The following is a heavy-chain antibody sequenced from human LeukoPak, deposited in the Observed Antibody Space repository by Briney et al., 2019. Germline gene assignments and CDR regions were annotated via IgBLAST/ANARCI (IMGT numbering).Heavy chain of an antibody. Sequence: SETLSLTCAVYGGSFSGYYWSWIRQPPGKGLEWIGSIYYSGSTYYNPSLKSRVTISVDTSKNQFSLKLSSVTAADTAVYYCARASLGEGPFDYWGQGTLVTVSS. CDR3: ARASLGEGPFDY. J-gene: IGHJ4*02. CDR1: GGSFSGYY. V-gene: IGHV4-34*01. D-gene: IGHD3-16*01. CDR2: IYYSGST.